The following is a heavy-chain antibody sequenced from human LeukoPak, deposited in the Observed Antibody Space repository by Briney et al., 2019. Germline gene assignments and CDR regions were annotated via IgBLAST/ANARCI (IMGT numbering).Heavy chain of an antibody. D-gene: IGHD2-21*02. CDR2: ISGSGGST. Sequence: PGGSLRLSCAASGFTFSSYAMSWVRQAPGKGLEWASAISGSGGSTYYADSVKGRFTISRDNSKNTLYLQMNSLRAEDTAVYYCARVVVTAIFIGFPYFDYWGQGTLVTVSS. J-gene: IGHJ4*02. CDR3: ARVVVTAIFIGFPYFDY. CDR1: GFTFSSYA. V-gene: IGHV3-23*01.